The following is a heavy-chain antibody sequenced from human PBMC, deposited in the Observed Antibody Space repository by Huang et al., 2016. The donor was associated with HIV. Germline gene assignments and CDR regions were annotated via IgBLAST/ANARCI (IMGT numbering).Heavy chain of an antibody. D-gene: IGHD3-10*01. CDR3: ARRSSAYGSSFFGF. J-gene: IGHJ4*02. V-gene: IGHV4-34*02. CDR2: IHHAGSP. Sequence: QVQLQQWGAGLLKPSETLSLTCAVFGGSLSGFYWNWIRQPPGKGLEWIGEIHHAGSPMCPSLKSRVTISVDTSKNQFYLKLSSGTAADTAVYYWARRSSAYGSSFFGFWGPGSLVTVSS. CDR1: GGSLSGFY.